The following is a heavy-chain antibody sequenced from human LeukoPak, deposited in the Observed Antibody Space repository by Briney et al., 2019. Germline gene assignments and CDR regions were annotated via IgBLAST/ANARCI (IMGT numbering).Heavy chain of an antibody. D-gene: IGHD6-19*01. Sequence: PSETLSLTCAVYGGSFSGYYWSWIRQPPGKGLEWIGEINHSGSTNYNPSLKSRVTISVDTSKNQFSLKLSSVTAADTAVYYCARLPRQGGSGWYPSYYGMDVWGQGTTVTVSS. J-gene: IGHJ6*02. V-gene: IGHV4-34*01. CDR3: ARLPRQGGSGWYPSYYGMDV. CDR1: GGSFSGYY. CDR2: INHSGST.